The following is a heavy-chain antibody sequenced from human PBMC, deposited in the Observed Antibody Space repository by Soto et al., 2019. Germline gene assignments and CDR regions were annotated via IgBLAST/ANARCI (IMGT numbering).Heavy chain of an antibody. Sequence: QVQLVQSGAEVKKPGSSVKVSCKASGGTFSSYAISWVRQAPGQGLEWMGGIIPIFGTANYAQKFQGRVTITADESTSTDYMELRSLRSEDTAVYYCARHPPAVYHYGMDVWGQGTTVTVSS. CDR1: GGTFSSYA. J-gene: IGHJ6*02. CDR2: IIPIFGTA. V-gene: IGHV1-69*12. CDR3: ARHPPAVYHYGMDV.